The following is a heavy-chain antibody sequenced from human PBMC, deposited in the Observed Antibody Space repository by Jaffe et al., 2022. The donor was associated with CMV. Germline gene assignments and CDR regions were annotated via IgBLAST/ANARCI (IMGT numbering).Heavy chain of an antibody. CDR2: ISGSGGST. CDR1: GFTFSSYA. D-gene: IGHD3-9*01. V-gene: IGHV3-23*01. CDR3: AKNGPGGTGEYYDILTGSDSFDY. J-gene: IGHJ4*02. Sequence: EVQLLESGGGLVQPGGSLRLSCAASGFTFSSYAMSWVRQAPGKGLEWVSAISGSGGSTYYADSVKGRFTISRDNSKNTLYLQMNSLRAEDTAVYYCAKNGPGGTGEYYDILTGSDSFDYWGQGTLVTVSS.